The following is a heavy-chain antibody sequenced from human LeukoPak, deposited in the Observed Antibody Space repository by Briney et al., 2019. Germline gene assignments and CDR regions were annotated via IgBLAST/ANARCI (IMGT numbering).Heavy chain of an antibody. CDR1: GGSISSYS. V-gene: IGHV4-59*08. J-gene: IGHJ5*02. CDR2: VYYSGST. Sequence: SETLSLTCTVSGGSISSYSWSSIRQPPGKGLEWIGYVYYSGSTNYSPSLKSRVTISVDTSKSQFSLKLTSVTAADTAMYYCARHTNSAVNIGDWFDPWGQGTLVTVSS. D-gene: IGHD1-26*01. CDR3: ARHTNSAVNIGDWFDP.